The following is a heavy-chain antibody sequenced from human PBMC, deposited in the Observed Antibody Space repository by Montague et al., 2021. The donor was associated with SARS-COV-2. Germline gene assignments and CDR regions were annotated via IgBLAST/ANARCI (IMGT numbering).Heavy chain of an antibody. CDR2: ISGSSSYI. Sequence: SLRLSCAASGFTFSSYYMNWVRQAPGKGLEWVSSISGSSSYIYYADSVKGRFTISRDNAKNLLYLQMNSLRAEDTAVYYCARDLPSFFLGIAVAGPFDPWGQGTLVTVSS. CDR3: ARDLPSFFLGIAVAGPFDP. D-gene: IGHD6-19*01. J-gene: IGHJ5*02. V-gene: IGHV3-21*01. CDR1: GFTFSSYY.